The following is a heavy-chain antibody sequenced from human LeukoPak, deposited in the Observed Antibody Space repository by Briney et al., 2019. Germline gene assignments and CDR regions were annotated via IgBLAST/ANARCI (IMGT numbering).Heavy chain of an antibody. Sequence: SETLSLTCTVSGGSISGYFWSWIRQPPGKGLEWIAYIYYSGGTDYNPSLKSRVTISVDTSKNKFSLKVNSVTAADTAVYYCARHAYGGDAFDIWGQGTTVTVSS. CDR3: ARHAYGGDAFDI. CDR1: GGSISGYF. V-gene: IGHV4-59*08. CDR2: IYYSGGT. J-gene: IGHJ3*02. D-gene: IGHD4-17*01.